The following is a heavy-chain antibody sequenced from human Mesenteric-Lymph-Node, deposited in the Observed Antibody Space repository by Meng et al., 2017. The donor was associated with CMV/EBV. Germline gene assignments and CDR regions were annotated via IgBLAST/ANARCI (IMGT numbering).Heavy chain of an antibody. CDR1: GFTFSSYS. CDR3: ARAELKRYCSSTSCQRYYYYYYGMDV. V-gene: IGHV3-21*01. Sequence: ETLSLTCAASGFTFSSYSMNWVRQAPGKGLEWVSSSSSSSSYIYYADSVKGRFTISRDNAKNSLYLQMNSLRAEDTAVYYCARAELKRYCSSTSCQRYYYYYYGMDVWGQGTTVTVSS. D-gene: IGHD2-2*01. J-gene: IGHJ6*02. CDR2: SSSSSSYI.